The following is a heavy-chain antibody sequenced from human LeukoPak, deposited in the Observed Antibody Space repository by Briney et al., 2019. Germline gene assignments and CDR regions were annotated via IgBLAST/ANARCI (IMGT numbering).Heavy chain of an antibody. Sequence: PPETPSLTCTVSGGSLTSGSYYWGWIRQPPGKGLEWLGSIYYSGSTYYNPSLNSRVTISVDTSKNQFSLKLTSVTAADAAVYFCARRNSWGWFFDYWGQGTLVTVSS. D-gene: IGHD7-27*01. CDR1: GGSLTSGSYY. V-gene: IGHV4-39*01. J-gene: IGHJ4*02. CDR2: IYYSGST. CDR3: ARRNSWGWFFDY.